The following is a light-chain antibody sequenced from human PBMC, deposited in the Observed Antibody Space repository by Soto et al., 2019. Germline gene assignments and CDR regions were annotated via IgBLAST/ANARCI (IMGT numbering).Light chain of an antibody. CDR3: QQYNNWPLT. J-gene: IGKJ4*01. Sequence: EIVMTQSPATLSVSPGERATLSCRASQSVSSNLAWYHQKPGQAPRLLIYGASTRATGIPARFSGSGSGTEFTLTISSLQSEDFAVYYCQQYNNWPLTVGGGTKVEIK. CDR1: QSVSSN. V-gene: IGKV3-15*01. CDR2: GAS.